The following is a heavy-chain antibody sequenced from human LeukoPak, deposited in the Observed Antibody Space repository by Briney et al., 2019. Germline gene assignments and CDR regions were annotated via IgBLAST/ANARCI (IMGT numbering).Heavy chain of an antibody. CDR3: ARSEGDLSLGFDY. V-gene: IGHV3-21*01. J-gene: IGHJ4*02. D-gene: IGHD3-16*02. CDR2: ISSSSSYI. Sequence: GGSLRLSCAASGFTFSSYSMNWVRQAPGKGLEWVSSISSSSSYIYYADSVKGRFTISRDNAKNSLYLQINSLRDEDTAVYYCARSEGDLSLGFDYWGQGTLVTVSS. CDR1: GFTFSSYS.